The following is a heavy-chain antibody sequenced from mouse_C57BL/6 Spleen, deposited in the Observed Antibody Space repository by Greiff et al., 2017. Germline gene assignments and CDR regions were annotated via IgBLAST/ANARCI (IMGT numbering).Heavy chain of an antibody. D-gene: IGHD2-1*01. CDR3: VRIYYCYFDY. Sequence: EVQGVESGGGLVQPKGSLKLSCAASGFSFNTYAMNWVRQAPGKGLEWVARIRSKSNNYATYYADSVKDRFTIYRDDSESMRYLQMNNLKTEDTALYYGVRIYYCYFDYWGQGTTLTVSS. V-gene: IGHV10-1*01. J-gene: IGHJ2*01. CDR1: GFSFNTYA. CDR2: IRSKSNNYAT.